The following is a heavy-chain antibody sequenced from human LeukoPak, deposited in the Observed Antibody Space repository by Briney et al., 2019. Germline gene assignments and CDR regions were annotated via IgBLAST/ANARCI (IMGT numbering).Heavy chain of an antibody. CDR1: GGSISSSSYY. CDR2: IYYSGST. Sequence: PSETLSLTCTVSGGSISSSSYYWGWIRQPPGKGLEWVGSIYYSGSTYYNPSLTSRVTISVDTSKNQFSLKLSSVTAADTAVYYCARHSSSWYRSFQHWGQGTLVTVSS. V-gene: IGHV4-39*01. J-gene: IGHJ1*01. D-gene: IGHD6-13*01. CDR3: ARHSSSWYRSFQH.